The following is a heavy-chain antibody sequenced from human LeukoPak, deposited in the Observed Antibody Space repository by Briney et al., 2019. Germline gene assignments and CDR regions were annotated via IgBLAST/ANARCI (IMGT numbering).Heavy chain of an antibody. CDR3: VTARASYCGGDCYFGYFDL. CDR1: GFTFSSYA. V-gene: IGHV3-64D*09. J-gene: IGHJ2*01. Sequence: GGSLRLSCSASGFTFSSYAMHWVRQAPGKGLEYVLSISSNGGSTYYADSVKGRFTISRDNSKNALYLQMSSLRAEDTAVYYCVTARASYCGGDCYFGYFDLWGRGTLVTVSS. CDR2: ISSNGGST. D-gene: IGHD2-21*02.